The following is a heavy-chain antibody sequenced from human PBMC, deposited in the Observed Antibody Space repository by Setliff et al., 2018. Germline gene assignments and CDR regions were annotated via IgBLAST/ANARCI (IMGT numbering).Heavy chain of an antibody. Sequence: LSLTCAVYVGSFSGYYWSWIRQRPGKGLEWIGEINHSGSTNYNPSLKSRVTISVDTSKDQFSLTLSSVTAADTAVYYCAREWCSNGWAFDIWGQGTMVTVSS. CDR3: AREWCSNGWAFDI. CDR2: INHSGST. V-gene: IGHV4-34*01. CDR1: VGSFSGYY. J-gene: IGHJ3*02. D-gene: IGHD2-8*01.